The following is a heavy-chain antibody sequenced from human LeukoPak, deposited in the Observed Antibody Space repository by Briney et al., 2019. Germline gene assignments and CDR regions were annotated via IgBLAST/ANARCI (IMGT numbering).Heavy chain of an antibody. J-gene: IGHJ4*02. CDR1: GGSIGSYY. V-gene: IGHV4-4*07. CDR3: ASGGGRSNLAVL. Sequence: NPSETLSLTCTVSGGSIGSYYWSWMRQFAGNGLEWIGRIYNSGTTHYNPSLKSRVTISVDTSKNQISLKLTSVTAADTAVYYSASGGGRSNLAVLWGQGTLVTVSS. D-gene: IGHD6-19*01. CDR2: IYNSGTT.